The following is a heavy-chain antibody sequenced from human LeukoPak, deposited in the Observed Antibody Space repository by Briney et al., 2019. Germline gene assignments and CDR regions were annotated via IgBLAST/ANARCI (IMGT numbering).Heavy chain of an antibody. CDR3: AREGLSSSWGGSYYAAFDY. CDR2: INHSGST. CDR1: GGSFSGYY. Sequence: PSETLSLTCAVYGGSFSGYYWSWIRQPPGKGLEWIGEINHSGSTNYNPSLKSRVTISVDTSKNQFSLKLSSVTAADTAVYYCAREGLSSSWGGSYYAAFDYWGQGTLVTVSS. D-gene: IGHD1-26*01. J-gene: IGHJ4*02. V-gene: IGHV4-34*01.